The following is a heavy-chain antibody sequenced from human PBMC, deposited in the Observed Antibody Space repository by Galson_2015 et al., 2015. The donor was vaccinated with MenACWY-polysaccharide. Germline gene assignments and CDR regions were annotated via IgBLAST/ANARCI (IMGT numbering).Heavy chain of an antibody. D-gene: IGHD4-17*01. CDR3: AQTQGDYTSNWFDP. CDR2: IDWDDDK. Sequence: PALVKPTQTLTLTCTFSGFSLSTSGMRVSWIRQPPGKALEWLARIDWDDDKFYSTSLKTRLTISKDTSKNQVVLTMTNMDPVDTATYYCAQTQGDYTSNWFDPWGQGTLVTVSS. J-gene: IGHJ5*02. V-gene: IGHV2-70*04. CDR1: GFSLSTSGMR.